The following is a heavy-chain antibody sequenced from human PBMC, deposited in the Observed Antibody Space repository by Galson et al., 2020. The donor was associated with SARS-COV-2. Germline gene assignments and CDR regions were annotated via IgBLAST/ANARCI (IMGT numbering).Heavy chain of an antibody. CDR2: IYYSGST. CDR3: ARGVGY. J-gene: IGHJ4*02. CDR1: GGSISSYY. V-gene: IGHV4-59*01. Sequence: SETLSLTCTVSGGSISSYYWSWIRPPPGPGLEWKGSIYYSGSTNYNPTPTSRVTISVDTSKNQFSLRLSSVTAADTAVDCCARGVGYWGQGSRVTVAS.